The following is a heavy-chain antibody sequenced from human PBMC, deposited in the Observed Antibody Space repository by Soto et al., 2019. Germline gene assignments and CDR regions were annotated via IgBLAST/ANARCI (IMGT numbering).Heavy chain of an antibody. CDR1: GFTFSSYG. J-gene: IGHJ3*02. D-gene: IGHD2-21*02. V-gene: IGHV3-30*18. Sequence: QVPLVESGGGVVQPGRSLRLSCAASGFTFSSYGMHWVRQAPGKGLEWVAVISYDGSNKYYADSVKGRFTISRDNSKNTLYLQMNSLRAEDTAVYYCAKGTAYFDAFDIWGQGTMVTVSS. CDR2: ISYDGSNK. CDR3: AKGTAYFDAFDI.